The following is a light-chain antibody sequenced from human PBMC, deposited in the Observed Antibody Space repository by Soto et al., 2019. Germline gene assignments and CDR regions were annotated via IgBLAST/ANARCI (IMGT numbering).Light chain of an antibody. CDR3: QQLNSYPLT. CDR2: AAS. V-gene: IGKV1-9*01. CDR1: QGIGSS. J-gene: IGKJ3*01. Sequence: DIQLTQSPSFLSASVGDRVTITYRASQGIGSSLAWFRQKPGKAPNLLIYAASTLQSGVPSRFSGSGSGIEFTLTISSLQPEDFATYYCQQLNSYPLTFGPGTQVDIE.